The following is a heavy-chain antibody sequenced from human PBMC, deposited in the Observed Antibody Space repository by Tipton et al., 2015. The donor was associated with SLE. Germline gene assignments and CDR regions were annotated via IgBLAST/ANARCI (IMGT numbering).Heavy chain of an antibody. CDR2: IFSRGGT. D-gene: IGHD3-16*01. J-gene: IGHJ2*01. V-gene: IGHV4-61*02. Sequence: TLSLTCTVSGASISSGSSYWSWIRQPAGKGLEWIGRIFSRGGTNSNLSLKSRVTISLAASKNQFSLKLSSVTAADTAVYYCASGGILWYFDLWGRGTLVTVSS. CDR1: GASISSGSSY. CDR3: ASGGILWYFDL.